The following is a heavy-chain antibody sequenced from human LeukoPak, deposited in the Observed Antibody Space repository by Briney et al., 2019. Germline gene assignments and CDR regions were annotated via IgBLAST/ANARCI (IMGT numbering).Heavy chain of an antibody. CDR1: GFTFRSYG. V-gene: IGHV3-30*02. J-gene: IGHJ6*03. CDR2: IRFDGSNE. Sequence: PRGSLRLSCAQPGFTFRSYGIHWVRQAPGKGLGRGSFIRFDGSNEYYADSVKGRFTISRDNSKNTLFVQMNSLRAEDTAVYYCAKDRVAAAGSFRSMDVWGKGTTVTVSS. D-gene: IGHD6-13*01. CDR3: AKDRVAAAGSFRSMDV.